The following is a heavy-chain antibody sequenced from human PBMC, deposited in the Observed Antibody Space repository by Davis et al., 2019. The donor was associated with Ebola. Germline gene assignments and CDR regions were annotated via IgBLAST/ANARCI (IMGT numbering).Heavy chain of an antibody. Sequence: MPSETLSLTCAVSGGSISSGGYSWSWIRQPPGKGLEWIGYIYHSGSTYYNPSLKSRVTISVDTSKNQFSLKLSSVTAADTAVYYCAREPIAARPFDYWGQGTLVTVSS. CDR2: IYHSGST. J-gene: IGHJ4*02. D-gene: IGHD6-6*01. CDR3: AREPIAARPFDY. V-gene: IGHV4-30-2*01. CDR1: GGSISSGGYS.